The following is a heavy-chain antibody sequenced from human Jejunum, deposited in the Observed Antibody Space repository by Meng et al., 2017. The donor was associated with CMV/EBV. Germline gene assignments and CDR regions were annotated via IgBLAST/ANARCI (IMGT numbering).Heavy chain of an antibody. V-gene: IGHV4-59*01. CDR3: ARGWGTTSPWDY. J-gene: IGHJ4*02. CDR1: CVSISGSF. Sequence: TFSCVSISGSFWNSIRQPPGKAPEWIGNIDFSGTTTSTPSPKSRVTISVDTSKRQFSLKLGSVAAADTAVYYCARGWGTTSPWDYWGQGMLVTVSS. CDR2: IDFSGTT. D-gene: IGHD3-16*01.